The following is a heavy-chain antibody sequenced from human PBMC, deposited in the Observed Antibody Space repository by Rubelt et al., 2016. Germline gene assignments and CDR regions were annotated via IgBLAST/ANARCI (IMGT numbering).Heavy chain of an antibody. CDR2: SSAYNGNT. V-gene: IGHV1-18*01. CDR3: ARRDGYNWDDAFDI. CDR1: GYTFTSYG. Sequence: QVQLVQSGAEVKKPGASVKVSCKASGYTFTSYGISWVRQAPGQGLEWMGWSSAYNGNTNYAQKLQGRGTMHTDSSTSRAYMELRSLRSDDAAVYYCARRDGYNWDDAFDIWGQGTMVTVSS. J-gene: IGHJ3*02. D-gene: IGHD5-24*01.